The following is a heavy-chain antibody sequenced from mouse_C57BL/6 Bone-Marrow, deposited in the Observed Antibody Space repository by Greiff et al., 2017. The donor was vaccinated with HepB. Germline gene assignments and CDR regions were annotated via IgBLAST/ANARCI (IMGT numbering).Heavy chain of an antibody. Sequence: QVHVKQPGAELVKPGASVKLSCKASGYTFTSYWMHWVKQRPGQGLEWIGMIHPNSGSTNYNEKFKSKATLTVDKSSSTAYMQLSSLTSEDSAVYYCARWWLLHYYYAMDYWGQGTSVTVSS. CDR3: ARWWLLHYYYAMDY. D-gene: IGHD2-3*01. CDR1: GYTFTSYW. J-gene: IGHJ4*01. V-gene: IGHV1-64*01. CDR2: IHPNSGST.